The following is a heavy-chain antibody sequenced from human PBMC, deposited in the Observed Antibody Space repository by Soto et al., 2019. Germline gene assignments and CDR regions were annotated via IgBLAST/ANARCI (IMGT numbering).Heavy chain of an antibody. CDR1: GGSISSYY. V-gene: IGHV4-59*12. CDR3: ARLGAAAGPVPY. CDR2: IYYSGST. J-gene: IGHJ4*02. D-gene: IGHD6-13*01. Sequence: SETVSLTCTISGGSISSYYWTWIRQSPGKGLEWIGYIYYSGSTYYNPSLKSRVTISVDTSKNQFSLKLSSVTAADTAVYYCARLGAAAGPVPYWGQGTLVNVS.